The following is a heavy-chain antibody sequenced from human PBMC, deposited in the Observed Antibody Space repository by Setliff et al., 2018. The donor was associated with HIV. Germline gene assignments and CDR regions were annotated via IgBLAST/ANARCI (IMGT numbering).Heavy chain of an antibody. J-gene: IGHJ3*01. CDR1: GFAFSGHQ. D-gene: IGHD2-21*01. CDR3: ARGQFRLRPDSLDL. CDR2: IWYDGGKK. Sequence: PGGSLRLSCAASGFAFSGHQMSWVRQAPGKGLEWVAVIWYDGGKKEYGDSVKGRFTISRDDSKNTLYLQMNSLRAEDTAVYYCARGQFRLRPDSLDLWGQGTLVTVSS. V-gene: IGHV3-33*08.